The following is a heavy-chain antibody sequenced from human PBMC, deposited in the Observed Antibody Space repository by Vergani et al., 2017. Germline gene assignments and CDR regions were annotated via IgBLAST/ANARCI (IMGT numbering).Heavy chain of an antibody. CDR2: INPNSGGT. CDR1: GYTFTGYY. V-gene: IGHV1-2*02. CDR3: ARDAGIYYYGSSFDY. Sequence: QVQLVQSGAEVKKPGASVKVSCKASGYTFTGYYMHWVRQAPGQGLEWMGWINPNSGGTNYAQKFQGRVTITADKSTSTAYMELSSLRSEDTAVYYCARDAGIYYYGSSFDYWGQGTLVTVSS. J-gene: IGHJ4*02. D-gene: IGHD3-10*01.